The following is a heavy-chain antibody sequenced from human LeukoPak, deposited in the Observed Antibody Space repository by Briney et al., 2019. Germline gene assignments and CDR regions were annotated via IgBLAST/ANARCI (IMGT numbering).Heavy chain of an antibody. Sequence: PSETLSLTCTVSGGSISSYYWSWIRRPPGKGLEWIGYIYYSGSTNYNPSLKSRVTISVDTSKNQFSLKLSSVTAADTAVYYCARGRYSSSWYGSWGQGTLVTVSS. D-gene: IGHD6-13*01. V-gene: IGHV4-59*01. J-gene: IGHJ5*01. CDR2: IYYSGST. CDR3: ARGRYSSSWYGS. CDR1: GGSISSYY.